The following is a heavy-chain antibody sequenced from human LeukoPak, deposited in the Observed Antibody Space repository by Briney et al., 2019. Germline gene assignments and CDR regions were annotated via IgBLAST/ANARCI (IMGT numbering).Heavy chain of an antibody. D-gene: IGHD5-24*01. Sequence: GSLRLSCAASGFTFSSYSMNWVRQAPGKGLEWVSSISSSSSYIYYADSVKGRFTIPRDNSKNTLYLQMNSLRAEDTAVYYCAKSGYNRFDYWGQGTLVTVSS. CDR2: ISSSSSYI. V-gene: IGHV3-21*04. J-gene: IGHJ4*02. CDR3: AKSGYNRFDY. CDR1: GFTFSSYS.